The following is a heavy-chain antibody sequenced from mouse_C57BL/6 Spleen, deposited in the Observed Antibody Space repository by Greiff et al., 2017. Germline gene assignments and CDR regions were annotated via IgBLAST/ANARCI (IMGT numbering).Heavy chain of an antibody. CDR3: ASLVYYGCGVGWYFDV. Sequence: QVQLQQSGPELVKPGASVKISCKASGYAFSSSWMNWVKQRPGQGLEWIGRIYPGDGDTNYNGKFKGKATLTADKSSSTAYMQLSSLTSEDSAVYFCASLVYYGCGVGWYFDVWGTGTTVTVSS. CDR2: IYPGDGDT. V-gene: IGHV1-82*01. D-gene: IGHD2-2*01. CDR1: GYAFSSSW. J-gene: IGHJ1*03.